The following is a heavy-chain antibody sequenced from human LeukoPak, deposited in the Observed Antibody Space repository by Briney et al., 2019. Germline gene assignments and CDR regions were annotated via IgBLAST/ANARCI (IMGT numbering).Heavy chain of an antibody. CDR2: ISSSSSYI. V-gene: IGHV3-21*01. CDR1: GFTFSGYS. J-gene: IGHJ5*02. D-gene: IGHD5-24*01. CDR3: ARDRGSSFRWFDP. Sequence: GGSLRLSCAASGFTFSGYSMNWVRQAPGKGLEWVSSISSSSSYIYYADSVKGRFTISRDNAKNSLYLQMNSLRAEDTAVYYCARDRGSSFRWFDPWGQGTLVTVSS.